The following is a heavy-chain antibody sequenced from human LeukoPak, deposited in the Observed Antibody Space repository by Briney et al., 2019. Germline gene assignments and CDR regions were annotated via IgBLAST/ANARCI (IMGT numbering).Heavy chain of an antibody. D-gene: IGHD3-10*01. V-gene: IGHV3-23*01. CDR2: ISGSGGST. CDR3: ATGSAGNGSGSYYAYYFDY. CDR1: GFTFSSYG. Sequence: PGGSLRLSCAASGFTFSSYGMSWVRQAPGKGLEWVSAISGSGGSTYYADSVKGRFTISRDNSKNTLYLQMNSLRAEDTAVYYCATGSAGNGSGSYYAYYFDYWGQGTLVTVSS. J-gene: IGHJ4*02.